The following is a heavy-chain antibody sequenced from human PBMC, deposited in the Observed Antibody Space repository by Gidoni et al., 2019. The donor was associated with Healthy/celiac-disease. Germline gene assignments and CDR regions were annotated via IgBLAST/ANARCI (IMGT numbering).Heavy chain of an antibody. D-gene: IGHD3-3*01. CDR3: ARDGGYYDFWSGYTAVYYYYYGMDV. CDR2: MYSGGST. Sequence: EVQLVESGGGLVQPGGSLRLSCAASGFTVSSTYMSWVRQAPGKGLGWVSVMYSGGSTYYADSVKGRFTISRDNSKNTLYLQMNSLRAEDTAVYYCARDGGYYDFWSGYTAVYYYYYGMDVWGQGTTVTVSS. V-gene: IGHV3-66*01. J-gene: IGHJ6*02. CDR1: GFTVSSTY.